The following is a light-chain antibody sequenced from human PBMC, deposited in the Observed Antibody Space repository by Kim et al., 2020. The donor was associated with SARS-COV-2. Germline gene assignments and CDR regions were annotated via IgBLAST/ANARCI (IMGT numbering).Light chain of an antibody. CDR3: QSATSSGWV. CDR1: ACPGEY. V-gene: IGLV3-25*03. Sequence: SVGPERKARTTCSGCACPGEYAYWYRQEPGQAPVLVKYKDSERPSGVRGRFSGSGSGTTVTLTIGGVRAEDEAYYYCQSATSSGWVFGGGPKLTVL. J-gene: IGLJ3*02. CDR2: KDS.